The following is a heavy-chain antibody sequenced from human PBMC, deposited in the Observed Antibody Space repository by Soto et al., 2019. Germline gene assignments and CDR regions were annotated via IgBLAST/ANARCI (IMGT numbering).Heavy chain of an antibody. CDR2: INPNSGGT. Sequence: ASVKVSCKASGYTFTGYYMHWVRQAPGQGLEWMGWINPNSGGTNYAQKFQGRVTMTRDTSISTAYMELSRLRSDDTAVYYCARAGKRITMVRGVRGDDFDIWGQGTMVTVSS. V-gene: IGHV1-2*02. D-gene: IGHD3-10*01. J-gene: IGHJ3*02. CDR1: GYTFTGYY. CDR3: ARAGKRITMVRGVRGDDFDI.